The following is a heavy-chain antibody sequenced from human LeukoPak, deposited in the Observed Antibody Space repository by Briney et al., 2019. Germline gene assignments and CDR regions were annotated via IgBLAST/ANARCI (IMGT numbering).Heavy chain of an antibody. J-gene: IGHJ6*03. CDR1: GYTFTSYD. D-gene: IGHD2-2*01. Sequence: ASVKVSCKASGYTFTSYDTNWVRQDTGQGLEWMGWMNPNSGNTGYAQKFQGRVTMTMNTSINTAYMELSSLRSEDTAVYYCARAKPYYSSTSWFSYYYYMDVWGQGTTVTVSS. CDR3: ARAKPYYSSTSWFSYYYYMDV. V-gene: IGHV1-8*01. CDR2: MNPNSGNT.